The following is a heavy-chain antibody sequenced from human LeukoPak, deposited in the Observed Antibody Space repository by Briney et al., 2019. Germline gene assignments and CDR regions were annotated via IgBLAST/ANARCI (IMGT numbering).Heavy chain of an antibody. CDR3: AKDQYSAEGASDY. J-gene: IGHJ4*02. V-gene: IGHV3-23*01. CDR1: GFFFSDSA. Sequence: GGSLRLSCAASGFFFSDSAMAWVRQAPGKGLEWVSTTTGAGDNTHYADSVKGRFTISRDNSKNTLYLQMNSLRAEDTAVYYCAKDQYSAEGASDYWGQGTLVTVSS. D-gene: IGHD5-12*01. CDR2: TTGAGDNT.